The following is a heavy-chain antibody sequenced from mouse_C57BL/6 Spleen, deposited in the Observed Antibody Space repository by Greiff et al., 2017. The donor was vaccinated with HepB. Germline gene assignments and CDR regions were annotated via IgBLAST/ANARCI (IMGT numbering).Heavy chain of an antibody. CDR3: ARGGVPYYAMDY. V-gene: IGHV1-64*01. CDR1: GYTFTSYW. Sequence: QVQLKQPGAELVKPGASVKLSCKASGYTFTSYWMHWVKQRPGQGLEWIGMIHPNSGSTNYNEKFKSKATLTVDKSSSAAYMQLSSLTSEDSAVYYCARGGVPYYAMDYWGQGTSVTVSS. J-gene: IGHJ4*01. CDR2: IHPNSGST.